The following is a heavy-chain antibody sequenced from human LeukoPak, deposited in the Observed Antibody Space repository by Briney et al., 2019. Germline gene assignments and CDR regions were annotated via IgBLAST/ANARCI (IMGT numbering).Heavy chain of an antibody. CDR2: VDPESRQT. CDR3: AIGPYYYLDV. CDR1: GYTFTDYY. J-gene: IGHJ6*03. Sequence: ASVKISCKASGYTFTDYYVRWLQQAPRKGLGWMGHVDPESRQTTNAKHHHDRLLINAHPSTDTAYMDLRGLRSEHTAPHYCAIGPYYYLDVWGKGTRISVSS. V-gene: IGHV1-69-2*01.